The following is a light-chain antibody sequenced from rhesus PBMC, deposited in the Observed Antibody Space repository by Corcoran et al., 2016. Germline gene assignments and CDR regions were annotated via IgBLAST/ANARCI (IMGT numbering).Light chain of an antibody. J-gene: IGLJ1*01. V-gene: IGLV2S9*01. CDR1: SRDIGGIPD. CDR3: FSYRSGSTYI. CDR2: DVS. Sequence: QSALTQPPSVSKSLGQSVTIPCTGTSRDIGGIPDVSWYQQYPGTVPRLLIYDVSERPSGVSDRFSGSKSGHTASLTISGLQAEDEADSYCFSYRSGSTYIFGGGTRLTVL.